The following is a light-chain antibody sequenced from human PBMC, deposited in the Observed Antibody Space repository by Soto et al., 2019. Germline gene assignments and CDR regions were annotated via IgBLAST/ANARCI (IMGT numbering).Light chain of an antibody. V-gene: IGKV3-20*01. J-gene: IGKJ2*01. CDR1: QNVISDY. CDR2: GAS. Sequence: EIVLTQSPGTLSLSPGERATLSCRASQNVISDYLAWYQQRPGQAPRLLIYGASSRATGIPDRFSGSGSGTDFTLTISRLEPADFAVYYCQPYGSSPLATFGQGTKLEIK. CDR3: QPYGSSPLAT.